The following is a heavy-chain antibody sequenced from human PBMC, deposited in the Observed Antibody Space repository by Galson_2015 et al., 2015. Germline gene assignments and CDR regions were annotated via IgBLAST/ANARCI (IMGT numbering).Heavy chain of an antibody. Sequence: ETLSLTCAVYGGSFSGYYWSWIRQPPGKGLEWIGEINHSGSTNYNPSLKSRVTISVDTSKNQFSLKLSSVTAADTAVYYCAREGGLEYSSSLDAFDVWGQGTMVTVSS. CDR1: GGSFSGYY. CDR3: AREGGLEYSSSLDAFDV. J-gene: IGHJ3*01. D-gene: IGHD6-13*01. V-gene: IGHV4-34*01. CDR2: INHSGST.